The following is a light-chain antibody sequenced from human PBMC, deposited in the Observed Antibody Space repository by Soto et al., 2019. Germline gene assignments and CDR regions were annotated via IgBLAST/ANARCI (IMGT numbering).Light chain of an antibody. J-gene: IGKJ2*02. CDR1: QNIRDH. CDR3: QQSYSTLWT. V-gene: IGKV1-39*01. Sequence: DIQMTQSPSSLSASVGDRVTITCRASQNIRDHLNWYRQKPGKAPEFLIYDASYLQSGGPSRFSGSGSGTDFTLTISSLQPEDFVIYYCQQSYSTLWTFGQGTKLEIK. CDR2: DAS.